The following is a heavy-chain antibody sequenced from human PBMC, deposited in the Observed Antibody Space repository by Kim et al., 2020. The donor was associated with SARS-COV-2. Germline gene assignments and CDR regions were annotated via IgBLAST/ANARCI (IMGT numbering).Heavy chain of an antibody. CDR2: ISWNSGSI. Sequence: GGSLRLSCAASGFTFDDYAMHWVRQAPGKGLEWVSGISWNSGSIGYADSVKGRFTISRDNAKNSLYLQMNSLRAEDTALYYCAKSGAENWFDPWGQGTLVTVSS. CDR3: AKSGAENWFDP. V-gene: IGHV3-9*01. J-gene: IGHJ5*02. CDR1: GFTFDDYA. D-gene: IGHD1-26*01.